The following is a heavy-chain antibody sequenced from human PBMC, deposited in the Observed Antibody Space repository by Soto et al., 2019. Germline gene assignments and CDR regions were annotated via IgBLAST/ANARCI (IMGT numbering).Heavy chain of an antibody. Sequence: QVQLVESGGGVVQPGRSLRLSCAASGFSFSSYGIHWVRQAPGKGLEWVAVIWYDGSHEYYADSVKGRFSISRDNSKSTVFLQMNSLGAGDRAVYYWAKDGGGGAVVPDYWGQGTLVTVSS. D-gene: IGHD2-21*01. CDR1: GFSFSSYG. CDR3: AKDGGGGAVVPDY. CDR2: IWYDGSHE. V-gene: IGHV3-33*06. J-gene: IGHJ4*02.